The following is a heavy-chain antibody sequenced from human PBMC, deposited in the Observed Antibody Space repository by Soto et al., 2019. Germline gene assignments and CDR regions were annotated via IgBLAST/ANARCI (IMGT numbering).Heavy chain of an antibody. D-gene: IGHD3-22*01. CDR2: IIPIFGTA. CDR1: GGTFSSYA. Sequence: SVKVSCKASGGTFSSYAISWVRQAPGQGLEWMGGIIPIFGTANYAQKFQGRVTITADESTSTAYMELSSLRSEDTAVYYCARDVVHYYDSSGSFDYWGQGTLVTVSS. CDR3: ARDVVHYYDSSGSFDY. V-gene: IGHV1-69*13. J-gene: IGHJ4*02.